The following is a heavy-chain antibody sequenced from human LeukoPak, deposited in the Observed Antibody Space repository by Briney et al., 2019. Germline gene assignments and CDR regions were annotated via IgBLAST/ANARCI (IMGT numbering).Heavy chain of an antibody. CDR3: AQQKAGYSGSPSWFDP. J-gene: IGHJ5*02. D-gene: IGHD5-12*01. V-gene: IGHV1-24*01. CDR1: GYSLSDLS. CDR2: FNPEHTET. Sequence: ASVKVSCKVSGYSLSDLSLQWVRQAPGQGLEWMGGFNPEHTETIYSQKFQGRVTLTEDTSTDTAYMELSSLRPEDTAMYFCAQQKAGYSGSPSWFDPWGQGTLVTVSS.